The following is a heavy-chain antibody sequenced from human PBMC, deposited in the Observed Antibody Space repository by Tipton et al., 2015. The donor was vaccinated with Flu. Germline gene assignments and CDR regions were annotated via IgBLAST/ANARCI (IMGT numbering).Heavy chain of an antibody. CDR3: AREARYCSGGGCSFFDC. CDR2: VFYSGTT. D-gene: IGHD2-15*01. Sequence: TLSLTCTVSGDSLRSYYWNWSRQSPGKGLGWIGQVFYSGTTNYNPSLKSRLTISLDKSKNQFSLRLSSVTAADTAGYYCAREARYCSGGGCSFFDCWGQGTLVTVSS. V-gene: IGHV4-59*08. J-gene: IGHJ4*02. CDR1: GDSLRSYY.